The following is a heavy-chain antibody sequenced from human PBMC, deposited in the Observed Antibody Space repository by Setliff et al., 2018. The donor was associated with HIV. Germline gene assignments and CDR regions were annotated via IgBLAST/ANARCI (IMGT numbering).Heavy chain of an antibody. J-gene: IGHJ4*02. CDR3: ARHGVIRERLRPLLYFDS. V-gene: IGHV4-39*01. CDR1: GGSFSSSTYS. CDR2: IHSSGTT. Sequence: PSETLSLTCTVSGGSFSSSTYSWGWIRQPPGMGLEWIGSIHSSGTTYYNPSLKSRVAISVDTSRSQFSLKLSSVTAADTAVYFCARHGVIRERLRPLLYFDSWGQGTLVTVSS. D-gene: IGHD5-12*01.